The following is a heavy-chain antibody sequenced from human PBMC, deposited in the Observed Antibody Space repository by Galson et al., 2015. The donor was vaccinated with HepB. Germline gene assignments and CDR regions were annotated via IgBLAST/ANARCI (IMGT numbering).Heavy chain of an antibody. CDR3: ARARDGYNYGRPFDY. D-gene: IGHD5-24*01. Sequence: SVKVSCKVSGYTFTDYYMHWVRQAPGQGLEWMGWINPNSGGTNYAQKFQGWVTMTRDTSISTAYMELSRLRSDDTAVYYCARARDGYNYGRPFDYWGQGTLVTVSS. V-gene: IGHV1-2*04. J-gene: IGHJ4*02. CDR1: GYTFTDYY. CDR2: INPNSGGT.